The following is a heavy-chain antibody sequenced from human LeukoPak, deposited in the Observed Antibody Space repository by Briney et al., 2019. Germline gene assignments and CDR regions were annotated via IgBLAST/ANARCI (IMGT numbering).Heavy chain of an antibody. CDR3: ARCSDYDSSGYYRGYFDY. CDR1: GGAFNSYA. CDR2: IIPIFGTA. D-gene: IGHD3-22*01. J-gene: IGHJ4*02. V-gene: IGHV1-69*13. Sequence: SVKVSCKSSGGAFNSYAISWVRQAPGQGLEWMGGIIPIFGTANYAQKFQGRVTITADDSTSTAYMELSSLRSEDTAVYYCARCSDYDSSGYYRGYFDYWGQGTLVTVSS.